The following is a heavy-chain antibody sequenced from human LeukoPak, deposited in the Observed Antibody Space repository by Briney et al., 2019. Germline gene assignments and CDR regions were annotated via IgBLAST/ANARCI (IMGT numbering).Heavy chain of an antibody. D-gene: IGHD3-10*01. J-gene: IGHJ4*02. CDR3: AGLSMVRGVITPFDY. CDR1: GGSISSYY. V-gene: IGHV4-59*08. CDR2: IYYSGST. Sequence: SETLSLTCTVSGGSISSYYWSWIRQPPGKGLEWIGYIYYSGSTNYNPSLKSRVTISVDTSKNQFSLKLSSVTAADTAVYYCAGLSMVRGVITPFDYWGQGTLVTVSS.